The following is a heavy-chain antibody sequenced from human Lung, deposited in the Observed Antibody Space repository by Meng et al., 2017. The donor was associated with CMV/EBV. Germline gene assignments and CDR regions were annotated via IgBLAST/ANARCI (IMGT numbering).Heavy chain of an antibody. V-gene: IGHV4-4*02. J-gene: IGHJ4*02. CDR3: ARVGAYCGGDCYHPR. Sequence: ARRQALGPGLLKPSRTLSLPCAVSGGSLSSRIWWSWVRQPPGKGLEWIGEIYHSGSTNYNPSLKSRVTISVVESKNQFSLRLSSVTAADTAVYYCARVGAYCGGDCYHPRWGQGTLVTVSS. D-gene: IGHD2-21*02. CDR2: IYHSGST. CDR1: GGSLSSRIW.